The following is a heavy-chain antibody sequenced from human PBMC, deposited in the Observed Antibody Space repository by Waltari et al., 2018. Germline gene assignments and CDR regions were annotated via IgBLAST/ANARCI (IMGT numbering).Heavy chain of an antibody. V-gene: IGHV4-34*01. CDR2: INHSGSS. CDR3: ARSIRGTLRGRYFQH. CDR1: GGSFSGYY. Sequence: QVQLQQCGAGRLKPSETLSRTCAVSGGSFSGYYCTRISQTPGKWLEWIGEINHSGSSNYNPSLNSRVTISVDTSKNQFSLKLSSVTAADTAVYYCARSIRGTLRGRYFQHWGQGTLVTVSS. D-gene: IGHD3-16*01. J-gene: IGHJ1*01.